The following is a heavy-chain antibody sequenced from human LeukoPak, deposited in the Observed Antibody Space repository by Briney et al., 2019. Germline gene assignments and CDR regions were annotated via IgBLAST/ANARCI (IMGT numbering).Heavy chain of an antibody. CDR3: AREKYDSSSHNWCDP. J-gene: IGHJ5*02. D-gene: IGHD3-22*01. V-gene: IGHV4-61*01. CDR1: GGSFSSDNYY. Sequence: KPSETLSLTCTVSGGSFSSDNYYWSWIPQTPGKGRVWIGYIYYNGSTTYYPSLKSRRTIIVGTDKNQLSLKLTSGTAAATAVFYCAREKYDSSSHNWCDPWGQGTLVTVSS. CDR2: IYYNGST.